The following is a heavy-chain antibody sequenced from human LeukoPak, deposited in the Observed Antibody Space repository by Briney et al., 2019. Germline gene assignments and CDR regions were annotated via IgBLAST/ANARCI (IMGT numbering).Heavy chain of an antibody. D-gene: IGHD2-21*01. J-gene: IGHJ4*02. V-gene: IGHV3-30*02. Sequence: PGGSLRLSCAASGFTFSSYGMHWVRQAPGKGLEWVAFIRYDGSNKYYADSVKGRFTISRDNAKNTLYLQMNSLTAEDTAVYYCARGAYCGGDCPLPNSLYWGRGTLVTVSS. CDR3: ARGAYCGGDCPLPNSLY. CDR2: IRYDGSNK. CDR1: GFTFSSYG.